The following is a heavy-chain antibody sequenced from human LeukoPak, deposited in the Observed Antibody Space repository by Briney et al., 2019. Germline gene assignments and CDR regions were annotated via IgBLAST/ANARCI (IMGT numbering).Heavy chain of an antibody. CDR2: IYSGGGT. V-gene: IGHV3-53*01. CDR3: AKRPSKIAAAGTLGY. Sequence: PGGSLRLSCAAPGFTVSSNYMSWVRQAPGEGLEGGSVIYSGGGTYYADSVKGRFTISRDNSKNTLYLQMNSLRAEDTAVYYCAKRPSKIAAAGTLGYWGQGTLVTVSS. CDR1: GFTVSSNY. J-gene: IGHJ4*02. D-gene: IGHD6-13*01.